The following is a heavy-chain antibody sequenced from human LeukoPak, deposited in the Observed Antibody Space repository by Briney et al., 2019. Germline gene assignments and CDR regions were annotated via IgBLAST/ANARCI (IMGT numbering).Heavy chain of an antibody. Sequence: ASVKVSCKASGYTFTGYYMHWVRQAPGQGLEWMGWINPNSGGTNYAQKFQGRVTMTRDTSTSTAYMELSRLRSDDTAVYYCARDFGGDYGFIQDYWGQGTLVTVSS. J-gene: IGHJ4*02. V-gene: IGHV1-2*02. CDR3: ARDFGGDYGFIQDY. CDR1: GYTFTGYY. CDR2: INPNSGGT. D-gene: IGHD4-17*01.